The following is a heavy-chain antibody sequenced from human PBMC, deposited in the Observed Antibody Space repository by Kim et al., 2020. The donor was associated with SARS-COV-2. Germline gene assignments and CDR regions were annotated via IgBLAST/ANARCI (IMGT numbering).Heavy chain of an antibody. J-gene: IGHJ3*02. D-gene: IGHD4-17*01. V-gene: IGHV3-30*18. CDR2: ISYDGTNK. Sequence: GGSLRLSCVVSGFTFSSYGVHWVRQPPGKGLEWVAVISYDGTNKYYADSVKGRFTISRDNSKNTLYLQLNSLRAEDTAVYYCAKDRKTTVTPFDAFDIWGQGTVVTVSS. CDR1: GFTFSSYG. CDR3: AKDRKTTVTPFDAFDI.